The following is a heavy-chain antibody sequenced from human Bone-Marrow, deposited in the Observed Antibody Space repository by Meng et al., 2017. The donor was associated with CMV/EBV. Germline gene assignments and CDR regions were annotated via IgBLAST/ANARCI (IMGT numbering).Heavy chain of an antibody. V-gene: IGHV4-34*01. J-gene: IGHJ5*02. D-gene: IGHD1-1*01. CDR3: ARGRSRTGTRGWFDT. Sequence: GPLRLSCAVYGGSFSGYYWSWIRQPPGKGLEWTGEINHSGSTHYNPSLKSRDTISVDTYKNQFSLKLSPVTAADTAVYYCARGRSRTGTRGWFDTWGQGTLVTVSS. CDR1: GGSFSGYY. CDR2: INHSGST.